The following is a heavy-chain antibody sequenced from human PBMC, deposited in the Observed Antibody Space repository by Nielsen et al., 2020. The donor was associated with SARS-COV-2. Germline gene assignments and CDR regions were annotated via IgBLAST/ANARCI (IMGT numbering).Heavy chain of an antibody. J-gene: IGHJ4*02. CDR2: ISYDGSNK. CDR1: GFTFSSYA. CDR3: ARSHHTLYSSSWYGGYYFDY. Sequence: GESLKISCAASGFTFSSYAMHWVRQAPGKGLEWVAVISYDGSNKYYADSVKGRFTISRDNSKNTLYLQMNSLRAEDTAVYYCARSHHTLYSSSWYGGYYFDYWGQGTLVTVSS. D-gene: IGHD6-13*01. V-gene: IGHV3-30*04.